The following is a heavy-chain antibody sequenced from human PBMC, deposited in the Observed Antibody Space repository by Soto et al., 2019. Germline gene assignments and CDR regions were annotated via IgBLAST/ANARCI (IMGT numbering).Heavy chain of an antibody. CDR1: GDRVASNSAA. CDR2: TYYRSMWYN. D-gene: IGHD6-19*01. CDR3: ARDGQWLVLDYYYYYGMDV. Sequence: QTIYETCAIYGDRVASNSAAWNWMRACSSRSLAWLGRTYYRSMWYNDYAVSVKSRITINPDTSKNQFSLQLNSVTPEDTAVYYCARDGQWLVLDYYYYYGMDVWGQGTTVTGSS. V-gene: IGHV6-1*01. J-gene: IGHJ6*02.